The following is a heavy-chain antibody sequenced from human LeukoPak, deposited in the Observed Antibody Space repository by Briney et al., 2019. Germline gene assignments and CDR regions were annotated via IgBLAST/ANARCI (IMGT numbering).Heavy chain of an antibody. CDR2: IYYSGSA. V-gene: IGHV4-31*03. J-gene: IGHJ4*02. CDR1: GGSISSGGYY. CDR3: ARGGALIAAAGTEDY. Sequence: SLTLSLTCTVSGGSISSGGYYWRWIRQHPGKGLEWIGYIYYSGSAYYNPSLKSRVTISIDTSKNQFSLKLSSVTAADTAVYYCARGGALIAAAGTEDYWGQGTLVTVSS. D-gene: IGHD6-13*01.